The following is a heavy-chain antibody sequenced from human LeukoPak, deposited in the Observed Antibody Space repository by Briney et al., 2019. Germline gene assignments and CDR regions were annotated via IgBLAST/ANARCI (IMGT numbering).Heavy chain of an antibody. Sequence: ASVKVSCKASGYTFTSYGISGVRQAPGQGLEWMGWISAYNGNINYAQKLQGRVTMTTATSTSTAYMELRSPRSDDTAVYYCARDLYDSSGYDYMDVWGKGTTVTVSS. CDR2: ISAYNGNI. J-gene: IGHJ6*03. V-gene: IGHV1-18*01. CDR3: ARDLYDSSGYDYMDV. CDR1: GYTFTSYG. D-gene: IGHD3-22*01.